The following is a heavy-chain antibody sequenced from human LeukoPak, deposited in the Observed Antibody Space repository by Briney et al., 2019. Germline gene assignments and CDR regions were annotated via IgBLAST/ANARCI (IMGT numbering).Heavy chain of an antibody. Sequence: ASVKVSCKASGYSFTSFGISWVRQAPGQGLEWMGWSSAYNGNTNYVQKFQGRVTMTPDTSTSTAYMELRSLRSDDTAVFYCVRDLGVDTSMIFFDFWGQGTLVTVSS. CDR3: VRDLGVDTSMIFFDF. V-gene: IGHV1-18*01. D-gene: IGHD5-18*01. CDR1: GYSFTSFG. CDR2: SSAYNGNT. J-gene: IGHJ4*02.